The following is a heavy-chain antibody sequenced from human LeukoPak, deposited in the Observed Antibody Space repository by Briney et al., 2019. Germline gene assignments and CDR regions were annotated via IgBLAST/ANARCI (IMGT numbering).Heavy chain of an antibody. D-gene: IGHD3-16*01. CDR3: ATQRGSYLWGTDFDY. CDR2: INPKSGAT. J-gene: IGHJ4*02. Sequence: SVKVSCKASGYTFTGYYMHWVRQAPGQGLEWMGWINPKSGATKYAQKFQGRVTMTRDTSISTAYMELSRLRSDDTAVYYCATQRGSYLWGTDFDYWGQGTLVTASS. CDR1: GYTFTGYY. V-gene: IGHV1-2*02.